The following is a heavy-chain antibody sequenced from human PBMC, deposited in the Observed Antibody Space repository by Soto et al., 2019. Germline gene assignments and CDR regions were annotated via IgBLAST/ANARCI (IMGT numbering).Heavy chain of an antibody. J-gene: IGHJ6*02. D-gene: IGHD2-8*01. CDR1: XXXFTDXX. V-gene: IGHV1-2*04. CDR3: ARGHSTDCSNGVCSFFYNHEMDV. Sequence: VKVSCKASXXXFTDXXXHWVRQAPGQGLEWLGRINPKSGGTSTAQKFQGWVTMTRDRSISTVYMELTRLSSDDTAVYFCARGHSTDCSNGVCSFFYNHEMDVWGQGTTVTVSS. CDR2: INPKSGGT.